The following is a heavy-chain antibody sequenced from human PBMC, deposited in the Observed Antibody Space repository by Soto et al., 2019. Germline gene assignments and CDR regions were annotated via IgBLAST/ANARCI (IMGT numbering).Heavy chain of an antibody. J-gene: IGHJ3*01. Sequence: SETLSLTCTVSGGSISSSSYYWGWIRQPPGKGLEWIGSIYYSGTIYYTPSLKSRVTISVDTSKNQFSLKLSSVTAADTAVYFCASPSGVLGNDAFDHWGQGAMVTVSS. D-gene: IGHD3-10*01. V-gene: IGHV4-39*01. CDR2: IYYSGTI. CDR3: ASPSGVLGNDAFDH. CDR1: GGSISSSSYY.